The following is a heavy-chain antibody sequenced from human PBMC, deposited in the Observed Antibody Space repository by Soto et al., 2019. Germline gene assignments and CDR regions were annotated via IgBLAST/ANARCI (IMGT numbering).Heavy chain of an antibody. V-gene: IGHV4-4*02. CDR1: GGSISSSNW. CDR3: ARAGTGGYNGYNVARTYWFDH. D-gene: IGHD5-12*01. Sequence: QVQLQESGPGLVKPSGTLSLTCAVSGGSISSSNWWSWVRQPPGKGLEWIGDIDHSGSTNYNPALKIRVTIEVDKSKNQFSLKLSAVTAADTALYYCARAGTGGYNGYNVARTYWFDHWGQGTLVTVSS. CDR2: IDHSGST. J-gene: IGHJ5*02.